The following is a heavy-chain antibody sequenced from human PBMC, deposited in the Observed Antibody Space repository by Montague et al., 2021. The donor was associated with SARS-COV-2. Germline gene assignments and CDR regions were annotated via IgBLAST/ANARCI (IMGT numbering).Heavy chain of an antibody. D-gene: IGHD3-10*01. CDR1: GGSFSTYS. V-gene: IGHV4-34*01. Sequence: ETLSLTCAVHGGSFSTYSWNWIRQPPGKGLEWIGEIHHGGSANYNPSLKSRVTISADTSKNQFSLKLTSVAAADTAVYYCARLGDGVVPSPILGVGPYYSYYYRDVWGKGTTVTVSS. J-gene: IGHJ6*03. CDR3: ARLGDGVVPSPILGVGPYYSYYYRDV. CDR2: IHHGGSA.